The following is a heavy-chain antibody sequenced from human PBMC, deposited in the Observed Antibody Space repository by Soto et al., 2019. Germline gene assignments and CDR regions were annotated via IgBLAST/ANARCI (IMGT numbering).Heavy chain of an antibody. CDR1: GFTFINYA. CDR3: AKNWAPYYYFDY. Sequence: GGFLRLPCAASGFTFINYAMSWIRQAPGKGLEWVSGISGSGGSTYYADSVKGRFTISRDNSKNTLYLQMSGLRAEDTAVYYCAKNWAPYYYFDYWGQGTLVTVSS. J-gene: IGHJ4*02. D-gene: IGHD2-21*01. V-gene: IGHV3-23*01. CDR2: ISGSGGST.